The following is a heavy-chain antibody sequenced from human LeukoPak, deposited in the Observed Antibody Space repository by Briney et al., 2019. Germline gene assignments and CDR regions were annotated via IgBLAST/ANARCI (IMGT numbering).Heavy chain of an antibody. J-gene: IGHJ3*02. CDR1: GFAFSSYS. CDR2: ISSSSSYI. CDR3: VRETFIAMVGSHALDI. V-gene: IGHV3-21*01. D-gene: IGHD6-19*01. Sequence: PAGSLRLSCAASGFAFSSYSMNWVRQAPGKGLEWVSSISSSSSYIYYADPVKGRFTISRDNAKNMLYLQMSGLNAEDTAVYYCVRETFIAMVGSHALDIWGQGTMVSVST.